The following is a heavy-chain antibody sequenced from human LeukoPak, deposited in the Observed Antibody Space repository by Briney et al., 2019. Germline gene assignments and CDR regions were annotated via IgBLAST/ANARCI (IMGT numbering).Heavy chain of an antibody. V-gene: IGHV4-59*08. Sequence: SETLSLTCTVSGGSISSYYWSWIRQPPGKGLEWIGYIYYSGSTNYNPSLKSRVTISVDTSKNQFSLKLSSVTAADTAVYYCARRPYDYVWGSYRQGEHAFDIWGQGTMVTVSS. CDR3: ARRPYDYVWGSYRQGEHAFDI. CDR1: GGSISSYY. D-gene: IGHD3-16*02. CDR2: IYYSGST. J-gene: IGHJ3*02.